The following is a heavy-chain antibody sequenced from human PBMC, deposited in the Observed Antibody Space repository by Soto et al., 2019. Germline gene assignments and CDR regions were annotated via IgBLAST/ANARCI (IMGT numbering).Heavy chain of an antibody. CDR1: GFTFTNHN. V-gene: IGHV3-21*02. J-gene: IGHJ4*02. CDR3: ARDPPLSVLVVVATDDF. D-gene: IGHD2-21*01. CDR2: ISSSSSFR. Sequence: EVQLVESGGGLVKPGGSPRLSCAASGFTFTNHNMNWVRQAPGKGLEWVSSISSSSSFRNYADSVKGRFSISRDNDKNLVYLQMDSLRAEDTAVYYCARDPPLSVLVVVATDDFWGQGTLVTVSS.